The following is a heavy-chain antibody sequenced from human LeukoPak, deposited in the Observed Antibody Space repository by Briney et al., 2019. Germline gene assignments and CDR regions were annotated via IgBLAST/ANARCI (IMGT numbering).Heavy chain of an antibody. CDR3: TRGIRGGSYYAFYYYYYMDV. J-gene: IGHJ6*03. CDR1: GVSISSYY. Sequence: SETLSLTCNVSGVSISSYYWSWIRQPAGKGLEWIGRIHTSGSTNYNPSLKSRVTMPVDTSKNQFSLKLSSVTAADTAVYYCTRGIRGGSYYAFYYYYYMDVWGKGTTVTISS. V-gene: IGHV4-4*07. D-gene: IGHD1-26*01. CDR2: IHTSGST.